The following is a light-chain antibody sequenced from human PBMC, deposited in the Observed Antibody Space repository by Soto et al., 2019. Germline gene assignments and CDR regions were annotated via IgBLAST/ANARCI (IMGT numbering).Light chain of an antibody. J-gene: IGKJ5*01. Sequence: DMQMTQSPSCLAPSVGGRITITSHASQDINKNLIWYQQKPGKSPKLLIYDASDLETGVPSRFSGSGSGTGFTFTISSLQPEEFATYYCKKYESLPLTVGQGTRLDIK. CDR1: QDINKN. V-gene: IGKV1-33*01. CDR2: DAS. CDR3: KKYESLPLT.